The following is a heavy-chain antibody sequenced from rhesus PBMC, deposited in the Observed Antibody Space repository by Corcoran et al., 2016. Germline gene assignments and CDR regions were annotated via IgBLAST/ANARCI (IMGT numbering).Heavy chain of an antibody. CDR2: HYGNSPTN. Sequence: QVQLQESGPGVVKPSETLSLTCAVSGGSISDSYRWSWIRQPPGKGLEWIGYHYGNSPTNMYNHPLKSRVTISKDTSKNQFSLKLSSGTAADTAVDYCARGSGSWNPFDYWGQGVLVTVSS. V-gene: IGHV4S10*01. D-gene: IGHD6-25*01. CDR3: ARGSGSWNPFDY. J-gene: IGHJ4*01. CDR1: GGSISDSYR.